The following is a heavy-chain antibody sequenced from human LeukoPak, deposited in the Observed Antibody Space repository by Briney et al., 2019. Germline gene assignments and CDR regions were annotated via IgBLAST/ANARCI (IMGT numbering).Heavy chain of an antibody. CDR1: GGSFSGYY. CDR3: ARGGVVVVPSAITPWFDH. Sequence: PSETLSLTCAVYGGSFSGYYWSWIRQPPGKGLEWSGEINHSGSTNYNPSLKRRVTISVDTSKNQFSLKLSSVTAADTAVYYCARGGVVVVPSAITPWFDHWGQGTLVTVSS. V-gene: IGHV4-34*01. D-gene: IGHD2-2*01. J-gene: IGHJ5*02. CDR2: INHSGST.